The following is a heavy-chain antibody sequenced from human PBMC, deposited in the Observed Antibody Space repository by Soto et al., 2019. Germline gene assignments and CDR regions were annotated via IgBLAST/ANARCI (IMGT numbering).Heavy chain of an antibody. D-gene: IGHD2-21*02. CDR3: AKDVVTAIPVGWYLDL. J-gene: IGHJ2*01. CDR1: GFTFSNYG. V-gene: IGHV3-30*18. CDR2: ISYDGRNK. Sequence: VQLVESGGGVVQPGRSLRLSCAASGFTFSNYGIHWVRQAPGKGLEWVAVISYDGRNKYYADSVKGRFTISRDNSKNAVYLQMNSLRAEDTAEYYCAKDVVTAIPVGWYLDLWGRGTLVTVSS.